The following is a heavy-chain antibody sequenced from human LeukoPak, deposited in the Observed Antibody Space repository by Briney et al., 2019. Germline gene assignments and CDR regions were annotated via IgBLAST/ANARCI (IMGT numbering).Heavy chain of an antibody. CDR2: INHSGST. D-gene: IGHD1-26*01. CDR1: GGSFSGYY. CDR3: ARGWELHSGFDY. J-gene: IGHJ4*02. V-gene: IGHV4-34*01. Sequence: SETLSLTCAVYGGSFSGYYWSWIRQPPGKGLEWTGEINHSGSTNYNPSLKSRVTISVDTSKNQFSLKLSSVTAADTAVYYCARGWELHSGFDYWGQGTLVTVSS.